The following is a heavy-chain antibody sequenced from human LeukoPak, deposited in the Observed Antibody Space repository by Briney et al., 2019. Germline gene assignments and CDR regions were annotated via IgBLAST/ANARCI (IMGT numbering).Heavy chain of an antibody. D-gene: IGHD3-22*01. V-gene: IGHV4-59*01. CDR1: GGSFSGYY. J-gene: IGHJ4*02. CDR2: IYYSGST. CDR3: ARAGGYYDSSGYDPPWYFDY. Sequence: PSETLSLTCAVYGGSFSGYYWSWIRQPPGKGLEWIGYIYYSGSTNYNPSLKSRVTISVDTSKNQFSLKLSSVTAADTAVYYCARAGGYYDSSGYDPPWYFDYWGQGTLVTVSS.